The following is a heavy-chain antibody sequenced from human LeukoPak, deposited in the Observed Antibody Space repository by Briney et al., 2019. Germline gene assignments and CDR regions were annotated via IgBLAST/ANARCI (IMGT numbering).Heavy chain of an antibody. Sequence: GGSLRLSCAASGFTFSNYIINWVRQAPGKGLEWVSSISSGSYINYADSVKGRFTISRDNAKNSLYLQMNSLRAEDTAIYYCARGGAMVRGVSPLDYWGQGSLVTVSS. J-gene: IGHJ4*01. V-gene: IGHV3-21*01. CDR3: ARGGAMVRGVSPLDY. D-gene: IGHD3-10*01. CDR1: GFTFSNYI. CDR2: ISSGSYI.